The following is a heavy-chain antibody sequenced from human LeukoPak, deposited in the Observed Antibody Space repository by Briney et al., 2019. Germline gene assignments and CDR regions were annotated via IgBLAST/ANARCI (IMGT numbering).Heavy chain of an antibody. Sequence: GGSLRLSCAASGFXVFTNHMNWVRQAPGKGLEWVSVVYRGNDTYYADSVKGRFTISRDNSKNTVDLQMNNLRAEDTAVYYCARDVHNWYFDLWGRGTLVTVSS. CDR2: VYRGNDT. D-gene: IGHD6-6*01. CDR1: GFXVFTNH. CDR3: ARDVHNWYFDL. V-gene: IGHV3-53*01. J-gene: IGHJ2*01.